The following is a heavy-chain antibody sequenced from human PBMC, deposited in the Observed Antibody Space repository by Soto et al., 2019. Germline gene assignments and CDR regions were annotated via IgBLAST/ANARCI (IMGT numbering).Heavy chain of an antibody. D-gene: IGHD6-13*01. CDR2: IIPIFGTA. V-gene: IGHV1-69*13. Sequence: ASVKVSCKASGGTFSSYAISWVRQAPGQGLEWMGGIIPIFGTANYAQKFQSRVTITADESTSTAYMELSSLRSEDTAVYYCARAVIAAAVFVTWDAFDIWGQGTMVTVSS. CDR3: ARAVIAAAVFVTWDAFDI. CDR1: GGTFSSYA. J-gene: IGHJ3*02.